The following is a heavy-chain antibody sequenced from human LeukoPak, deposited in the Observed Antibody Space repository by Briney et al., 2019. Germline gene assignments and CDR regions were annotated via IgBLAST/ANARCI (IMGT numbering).Heavy chain of an antibody. D-gene: IGHD6-13*01. V-gene: IGHV1-46*01. Sequence: ASVKGSCKASGYTLTSYHMHWVRQAPGRGLEWMGIINLSGGSTTYAQKFQGRVTMTRDTSTSTVYMELSSLRSEDTALYYCARDSSSKYFNNSMDVWGQGTTVTVSS. CDR1: GYTLTSYH. J-gene: IGHJ6*02. CDR3: ARDSSSKYFNNSMDV. CDR2: INLSGGST.